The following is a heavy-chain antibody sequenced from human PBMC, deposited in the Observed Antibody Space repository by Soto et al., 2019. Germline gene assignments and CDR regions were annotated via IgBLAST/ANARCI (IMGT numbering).Heavy chain of an antibody. J-gene: IGHJ6*02. CDR3: ARVGNYREAYYGYYGMDV. D-gene: IGHD1-7*01. CDR1: GYTFTSYY. CDR2: INPSGGST. Sequence: GASVKVSCKASGYTFTSYYMHWVRQAPGQGLEWMGIINPSGGSTSYAQKFQGRVTMTRDTSTSTVYMELSSLRSEDTAVYYCARVGNYREAYYGYYGMDVWGQGTTVTVSS. V-gene: IGHV1-46*03.